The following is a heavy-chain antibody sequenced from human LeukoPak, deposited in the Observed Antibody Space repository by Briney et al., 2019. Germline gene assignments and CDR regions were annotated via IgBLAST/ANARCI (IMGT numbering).Heavy chain of an antibody. Sequence: QPGRSLRLSCAAAGFSFGTFAMHWVRQAPGKGLEWVSGISWNSGSIGYADSAKGRFTISRDNAKNSLYLQMNSLRAEDTALYYCAKDIYSYGVRGFDYWGQGTLVTVSS. CDR1: GFSFGTFA. CDR3: AKDIYSYGVRGFDY. D-gene: IGHD5-18*01. J-gene: IGHJ4*02. CDR2: ISWNSGSI. V-gene: IGHV3-9*01.